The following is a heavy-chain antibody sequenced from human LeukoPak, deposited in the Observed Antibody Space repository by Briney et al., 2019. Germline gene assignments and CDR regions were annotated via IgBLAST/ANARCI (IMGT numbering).Heavy chain of an antibody. CDR2: TYYRSKWYN. CDR1: GDSVSSNSAA. Sequence: SQTLSLTCAISGDSVSSNSAAWNWIRQSPSRGLEWLGRTYYRSKWYNDYAVSVKSRITINPDTSKNQFSLQLNSVTPEDTAVYYCARDDPPLGGDYVPLAYWGQGTLVTVSS. V-gene: IGHV6-1*01. CDR3: ARDDPPLGGDYVPLAY. J-gene: IGHJ4*02. D-gene: IGHD4-17*01.